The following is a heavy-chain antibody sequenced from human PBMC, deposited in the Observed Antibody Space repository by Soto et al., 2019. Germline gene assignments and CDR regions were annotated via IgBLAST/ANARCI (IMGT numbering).Heavy chain of an antibody. CDR3: ARESEDLTSNFDY. J-gene: IGHJ4*02. CDR2: LYDVDGS. Sequence: DVQLVESGGGLMQPGESLRLSCAASGLTVSGKKYVAWVRQAPGKGLEWVSALYDVDGSFYADSMKGRFTISRDNAKNSLYLEMNSLRAEDTAVYYCARESEDLTSNFDYWGQGTLVTVSS. V-gene: IGHV3-53*01. CDR1: GLTVSGKKY.